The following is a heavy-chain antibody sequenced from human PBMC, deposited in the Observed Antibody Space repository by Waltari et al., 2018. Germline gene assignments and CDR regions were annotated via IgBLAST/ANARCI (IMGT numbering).Heavy chain of an antibody. J-gene: IGHJ5*02. V-gene: IGHV4-4*02. CDR2: VQYTGRS. D-gene: IGHD2-15*01. CDR3: ARDRGRGIYLDT. CDR1: GDSMSSTDW. Sequence: QLQLQESGPGLVKPSGTLSLRCTVSGDSMSSTDWWSWVRQSPQKGLEWIGQVQYTGRSNYNPSFVSRVTVSIDTSNNQFTLKLTSATAADTAMYYCARDRGRGIYLDTWGPGMQVTVSP.